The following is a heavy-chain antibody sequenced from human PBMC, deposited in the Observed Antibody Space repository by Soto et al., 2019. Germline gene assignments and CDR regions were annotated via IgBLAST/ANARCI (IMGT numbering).Heavy chain of an antibody. D-gene: IGHD2-8*02. Sequence: GGSLRLSCAASGFTVSSYGMHWVRQAPGKGLEWVAVISRDGRTKFYADSVEGRFTISKDSSRNTLFLEMDSLRSDDTAVYYCTGEVASGYWGQGTLVTVSS. CDR1: GFTVSSYG. J-gene: IGHJ4*02. CDR3: TGEVASGY. CDR2: ISRDGRTK. V-gene: IGHV3-30*03.